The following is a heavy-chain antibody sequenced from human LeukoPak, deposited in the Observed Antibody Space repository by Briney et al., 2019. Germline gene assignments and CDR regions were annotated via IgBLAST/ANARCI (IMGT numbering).Heavy chain of an antibody. Sequence: GGSLRLSCAVSGFIFTNAWMSWVRPPPGKGLEWVGRIKSEVDGGITDYAAPVKGRFTISRDDSKNTLYMQLNSLKTEDTAVYYCTTDFRGTNPFAYWGQGTLVTVSS. J-gene: IGHJ4*02. V-gene: IGHV3-15*01. CDR3: TTDFRGTNPFAY. CDR1: GFIFTNAW. D-gene: IGHD3-10*01. CDR2: IKSEVDGGIT.